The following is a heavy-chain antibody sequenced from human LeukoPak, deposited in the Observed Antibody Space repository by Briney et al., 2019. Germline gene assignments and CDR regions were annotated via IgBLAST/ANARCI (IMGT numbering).Heavy chain of an antibody. CDR3: ARPSITGTNALDY. J-gene: IGHJ4*02. CDR1: GYTXTGYL. Sequence: ASVKVSCKASGYTXTGYLMYWVRQAPGQGLEWMGWIKPNSGGTNYAQKFQGRVSVTRDTSISTAYMELSRLRSDDTAVYYCARPSITGTNALDYWGQGTLVTVSS. V-gene: IGHV1-2*02. D-gene: IGHD1-20*01. CDR2: IKPNSGGT.